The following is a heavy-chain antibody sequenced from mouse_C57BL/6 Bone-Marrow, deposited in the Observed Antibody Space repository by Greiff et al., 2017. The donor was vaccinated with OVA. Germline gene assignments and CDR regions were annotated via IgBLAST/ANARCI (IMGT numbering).Heavy chain of an antibody. Sequence: VQLQQSGPELVKPGASVKISCKASGYSFTSYYIHWVKQRPGQGLEWIGWIYPGSGNTKYNEKFKGKATLTADTSSSTAYLQLSSLTSEDSAVYDCSHYYGSSWGAMDYWGQGTSVTVSS. J-gene: IGHJ4*01. CDR2: IYPGSGNT. D-gene: IGHD1-1*01. CDR1: GYSFTSYY. V-gene: IGHV1-66*01. CDR3: SHYYGSSWGAMDY.